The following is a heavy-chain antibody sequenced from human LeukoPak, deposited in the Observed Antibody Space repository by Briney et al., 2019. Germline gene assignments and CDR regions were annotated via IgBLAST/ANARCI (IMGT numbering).Heavy chain of an antibody. D-gene: IGHD1-1*01. J-gene: IGHJ6*03. Sequence: GGSLRLSCAASGFTFSSYWMSWARQAPGKGLEWVANIKQDGSEKYYVDSVKGRFTISRDNAKNSLYLQMNSLRAEDTAVYYCARERERPKNNYYYYYYMDVWGKGTTVTVSS. CDR1: GFTFSSYW. V-gene: IGHV3-7*01. CDR2: IKQDGSEK. CDR3: ARERERPKNNYYYYYYMDV.